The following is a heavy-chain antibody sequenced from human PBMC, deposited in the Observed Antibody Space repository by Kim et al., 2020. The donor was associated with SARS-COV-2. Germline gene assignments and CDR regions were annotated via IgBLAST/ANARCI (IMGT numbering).Heavy chain of an antibody. J-gene: IGHJ6*02. CDR2: ISYDGSNK. CDR1: GFTFSIYG. CDR3: AKDLLAATGPGTRYIYYGMDV. V-gene: IGHV3-30*18. D-gene: IGHD3-9*01. Sequence: GGSLRLSCAASGFTFSIYGMHWVRQAPGKGLEWVAVISYDGSNKYSADSVKGRFTISRDNTKNMLSLQMNSLRGEDTAVYYCAKDLLAATGPGTRYIYYGMDVWGQGTTVTVSS.